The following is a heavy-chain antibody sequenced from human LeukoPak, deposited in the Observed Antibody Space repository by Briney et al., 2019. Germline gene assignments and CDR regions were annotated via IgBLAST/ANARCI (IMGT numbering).Heavy chain of an antibody. V-gene: IGHV1-46*01. CDR3: ARVSVGATMLAYFDY. D-gene: IGHD1-26*01. CDR1: GYTFTNYY. J-gene: IGHJ4*02. Sequence: ASVKVSCKASGYTFTNYYMHWVRQAPGQGLEWMGIINPSGGITNYAQKFQGRDTMTRDMSTSTVYMELSSLRSEDTAVYYCARVSVGATMLAYFDYWGQGTLVTVSS. CDR2: INPSGGIT.